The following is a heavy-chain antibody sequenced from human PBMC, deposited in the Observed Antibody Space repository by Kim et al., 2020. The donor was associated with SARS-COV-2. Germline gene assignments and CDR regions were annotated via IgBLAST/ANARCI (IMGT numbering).Heavy chain of an antibody. D-gene: IGHD3-10*02. CDR3: ARGGGITMYFDY. Sequence: NYNPSLKSRVTISVDTSKNQFSLKLSSVTAADTAVYYCARGGGITMYFDYWGQGTLVTVSS. J-gene: IGHJ4*02. V-gene: IGHV4-34*01.